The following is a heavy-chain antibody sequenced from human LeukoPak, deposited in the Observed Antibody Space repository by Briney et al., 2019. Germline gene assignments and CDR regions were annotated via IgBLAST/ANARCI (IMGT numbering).Heavy chain of an antibody. V-gene: IGHV3-53*01. D-gene: IGHD3-16*02. CDR1: EFTVSRNY. CDR3: ARVNFGGAIVD. J-gene: IGHJ4*02. Sequence: GGSLRLSCAASEFTVSRNYMNWVRQAPGKGLEWVSGIYTGGSTNYADSVKGRFTISRDNSKNTLYLQMNSLRVEDTAVYCCARVNFGGAIVDWGQGTLVTVSP. CDR2: IYTGGST.